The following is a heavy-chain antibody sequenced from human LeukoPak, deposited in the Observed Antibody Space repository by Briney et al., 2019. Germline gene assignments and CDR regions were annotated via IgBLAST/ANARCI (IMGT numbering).Heavy chain of an antibody. V-gene: IGHV3-30*18. Sequence: PGGSLRLSCAASGFTFSSYGMHWVRQAPGKGLEWVAVISYDGSNKYYADSVKGRFTISRDNSKNTLYLQMNSLRAEDTAVYYCAKDRLYYDILTGSRGLYYYYGMDVWGQGTTVTVSS. D-gene: IGHD3-9*01. CDR1: GFTFSSYG. CDR3: AKDRLYYDILTGSRGLYYYYGMDV. CDR2: ISYDGSNK. J-gene: IGHJ6*02.